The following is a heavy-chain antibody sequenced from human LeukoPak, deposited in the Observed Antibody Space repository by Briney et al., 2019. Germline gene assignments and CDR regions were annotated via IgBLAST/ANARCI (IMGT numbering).Heavy chain of an antibody. CDR2: IYHSGST. Sequence: SETLSLTCTVSGGSISGSSYYWGWIRQPPGKGLEWIGYIYHSGSTYYNPSLKSRVTISVDRSKNQFSLKLSPVTAADTAVYYCARAYYDSSGYPTEFDYWGQGTLVTVSS. D-gene: IGHD3-22*01. V-gene: IGHV4-39*07. J-gene: IGHJ4*02. CDR3: ARAYYDSSGYPTEFDY. CDR1: GGSISGSSYY.